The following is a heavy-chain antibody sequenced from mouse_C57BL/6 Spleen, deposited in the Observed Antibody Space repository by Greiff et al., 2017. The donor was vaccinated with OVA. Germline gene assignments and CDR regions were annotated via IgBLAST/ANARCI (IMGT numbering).Heavy chain of an antibody. Sequence: QVQLQQSGAELARPGASVKLSCKASGYTFTSYGISWVKQRTGQGLEWIGEIYPRSGNTYYNEKFKGKATLTADKSSSTAYMELNSLTSEDSAVYYCAREDSKGWYFDVWGTGTTVTVSS. CDR3: AREDSKGWYFDV. V-gene: IGHV1-81*01. CDR2: IYPRSGNT. D-gene: IGHD2-5*01. J-gene: IGHJ1*03. CDR1: GYTFTSYG.